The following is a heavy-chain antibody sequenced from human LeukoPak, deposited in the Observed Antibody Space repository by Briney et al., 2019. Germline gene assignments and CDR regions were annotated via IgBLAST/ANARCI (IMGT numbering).Heavy chain of an antibody. CDR3: ARSRDGYNFFDY. V-gene: IGHV1-69*13. D-gene: IGHD5-24*01. CDR2: IIPIFGTA. Sequence: SVKVSCKASGGTFSSYAIGWVRQAPGQGLEWMGGIIPIFGTANYAQKFQGRVTITADESTSTAYMELSSLRSEDTAVYYCARSRDGYNFFDYWGQGTLVTVSS. CDR1: GGTFSSYA. J-gene: IGHJ4*02.